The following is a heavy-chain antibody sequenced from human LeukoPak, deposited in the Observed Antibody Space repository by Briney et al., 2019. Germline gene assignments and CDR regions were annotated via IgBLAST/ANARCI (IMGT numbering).Heavy chain of an antibody. D-gene: IGHD6-25*01. CDR1: GFTFCDYA. CDR3: GKDRWGSEGGWFDP. J-gene: IGHJ5*02. Sequence: GGSLRLSCAASGFTFCDYAMPGVRQARGKGLEWVSGISWNSGSRVYADSVKRRFTISRDNAKNSLYLQMNSLRAEDTALYYCGKDRWGSEGGWFDPWGQGTLVTVSS. CDR2: ISWNSGSR. V-gene: IGHV3-9*01.